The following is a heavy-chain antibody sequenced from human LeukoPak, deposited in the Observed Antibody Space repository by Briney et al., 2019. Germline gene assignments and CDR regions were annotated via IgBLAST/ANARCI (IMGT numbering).Heavy chain of an antibody. V-gene: IGHV4-59*01. CDR1: GGSISRYY. CDR2: IYYSGST. D-gene: IGHD6-6*01. Sequence: PSETLSLPCTVSGGSISRYYWSWIRQPPGKGLEWIGNIYYSGSTNYNPSLKSRVTISVDTSKNQFSLNLRSVTAADTAVFYCARVHRLVPGPFHIWGQGTMVIVSS. J-gene: IGHJ3*02. CDR3: ARVHRLVPGPFHI.